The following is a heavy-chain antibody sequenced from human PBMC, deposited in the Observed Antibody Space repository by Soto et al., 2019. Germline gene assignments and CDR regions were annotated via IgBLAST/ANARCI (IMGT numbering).Heavy chain of an antibody. V-gene: IGHV4-39*01. D-gene: IGHD2-15*01. J-gene: IGHJ6*03. Sequence: QLQLQESGPGLVKPSETLSLTCTVSGGSISSSSYYWGWIRQPLGKGLEWIGSIYYSGSTYYNPSIKSRVTISVDTSKNEFSPKLSSVTAADPAVYYCARSISGRDCSGGSCYSNYYYYYMDVWGKGTTVTVSS. CDR2: IYYSGST. CDR1: GGSISSSSYY. CDR3: ARSISGRDCSGGSCYSNYYYYYMDV.